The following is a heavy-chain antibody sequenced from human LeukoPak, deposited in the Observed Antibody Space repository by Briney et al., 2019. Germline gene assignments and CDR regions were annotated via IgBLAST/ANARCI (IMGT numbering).Heavy chain of an antibody. CDR2: ISYDGSNK. CDR3: AKPIYWGGDGGAFDI. J-gene: IGHJ3*02. D-gene: IGHD3-16*01. V-gene: IGHV3-30*18. CDR1: GFTFSSYG. Sequence: GGSLRLSCAASGFTFSSYGMHWVRQAPGKGLEWVAVISYDGSNKYYADSVKGRFTISRDNSKNTLYLQMNSLRAEDTAVYYCAKPIYWGGDGGAFDIWGQGTMVTVSS.